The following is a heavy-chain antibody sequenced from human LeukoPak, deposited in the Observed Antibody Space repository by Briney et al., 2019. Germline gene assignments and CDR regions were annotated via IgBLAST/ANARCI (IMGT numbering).Heavy chain of an antibody. CDR1: GVTVGTNS. D-gene: IGHD2-21*01. Sequence: PGGSLRLSCAASGVTVGTNSMSWARQSPGKGLEWVSVIYSGGSTYNADSVNGRFTVSRDNSRNTLFLQMNNLRAEDTALYFCASAREYCGSAECYEYFQHWGRTPWSSSPQ. J-gene: IGHJ1*01. CDR2: IYSGGST. CDR3: ASAREYCGSAECYEYFQH. V-gene: IGHV3-53*01.